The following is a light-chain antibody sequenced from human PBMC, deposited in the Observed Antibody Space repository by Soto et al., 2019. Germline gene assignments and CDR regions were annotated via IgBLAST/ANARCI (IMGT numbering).Light chain of an antibody. Sequence: EIVMTQSPATLSVSPGERATLSCRASQSVSSKLAWYQQKPGQAPRLLIYDASTRATGIPARFSGSGSGTEFTLTISSLQSEDFAVYYCQQYNNWLMYTFGQGTKLEIK. J-gene: IGKJ2*01. CDR1: QSVSSK. CDR3: QQYNNWLMYT. V-gene: IGKV3-15*01. CDR2: DAS.